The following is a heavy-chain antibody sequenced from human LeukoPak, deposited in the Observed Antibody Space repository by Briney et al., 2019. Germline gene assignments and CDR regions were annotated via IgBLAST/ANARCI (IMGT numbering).Heavy chain of an antibody. D-gene: IGHD3-22*01. Sequence: GGSLRLSCAASGFTFSSHGMSWVRQAPGKGLEWVSTISGSGDNTYYADSVKGRFTISRDNSKNTLYLQMNSLRAEDTAVYYCAKDTTYYYDSSGDFQHWGQGTLVTVSS. CDR2: ISGSGDNT. J-gene: IGHJ1*01. CDR1: GFTFSSHG. CDR3: AKDTTYYYDSSGDFQH. V-gene: IGHV3-23*01.